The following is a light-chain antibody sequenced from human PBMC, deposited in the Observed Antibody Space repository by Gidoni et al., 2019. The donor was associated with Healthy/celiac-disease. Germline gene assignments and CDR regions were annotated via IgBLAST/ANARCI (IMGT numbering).Light chain of an antibody. CDR3: QQRSNS. CDR1: QSVSSS. V-gene: IGKV3-11*01. CDR2: AAS. Sequence: DIVLTQSPATLSLSPGQRATLSCRASQSVSSSLAWYQQKPGQAPRLLIYAASNRATGIPPRFSSSGSGTDFTLTIGSLEPEDFAVYYCQQRSNSFGGGTKVEIK. J-gene: IGKJ4*01.